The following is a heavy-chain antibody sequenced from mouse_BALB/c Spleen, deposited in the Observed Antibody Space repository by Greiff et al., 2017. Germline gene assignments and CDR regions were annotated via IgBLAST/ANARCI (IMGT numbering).Heavy chain of an antibody. J-gene: IGHJ4*01. V-gene: IGHV10S3*01. CDR2: IRSKSNNYAT. D-gene: IGHD1-2*01. Sequence: GGGLVQPKGSLKLSCAASGFTFNTNAMNWVRQAPGKGLEWVARIRSKSNNYATYYADSVKDRFTISRDDSQSMLYLQMNNLKTEDTAMYYCVRDGYYGSYYAMDYWGQGTSVTVSS. CDR1: GFTFNTNA. CDR3: VRDGYYGSYYAMDY.